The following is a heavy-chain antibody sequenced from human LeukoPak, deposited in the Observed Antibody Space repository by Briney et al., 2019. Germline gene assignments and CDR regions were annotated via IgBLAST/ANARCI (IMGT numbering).Heavy chain of an antibody. V-gene: IGHV4-4*02. CDR3: TRESGPYCPFGY. CDR1: GGSITSTNW. CDR2: ISLTGRT. J-gene: IGHJ4*02. Sequence: SGTLSLTCGVSGGSITSTNWWSWVGHPPGQGLELIGEISLTGRTNYNPSLIGRVIMSLDESRNQLSLTLTSVTAADTAMYYCTRESGPYCPFGYWGQGTLVVVPS. D-gene: IGHD1-26*01.